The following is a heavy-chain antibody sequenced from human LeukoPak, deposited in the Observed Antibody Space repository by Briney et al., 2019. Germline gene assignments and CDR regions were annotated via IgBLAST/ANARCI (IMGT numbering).Heavy chain of an antibody. CDR1: GGSISSGDYY. Sequence: SQTLSLTCTVSGGSISSGDYYWSWIRQPPGKGLEWIGEINHSGRTNYNPSLKSRVTISVDTSKNQFSLRLSSVTAADMTMYYCARGRPLCAGGWCYSPFDYWGQGTLVTVSS. CDR2: INHSGRT. D-gene: IGHD2-15*01. CDR3: ARGRPLCAGGWCYSPFDY. V-gene: IGHV4-30-4*08. J-gene: IGHJ4*02.